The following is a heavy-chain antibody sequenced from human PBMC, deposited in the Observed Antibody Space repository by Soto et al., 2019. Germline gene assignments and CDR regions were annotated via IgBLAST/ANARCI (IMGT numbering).Heavy chain of an antibody. D-gene: IGHD6-19*01. CDR2: INPAPAST. Sequence: QVQLVQSGAEVKKSGAAVKISCQTSGFTFTTYYLHWVRQAPGQGLEWMGLINPAPASTNYAEKFQGRVTMTRDMSSNTVYMHLGRLTSEDTGVYYCARGGWAGYSSEGGLDLWGQGTQITVSS. V-gene: IGHV1-46*01. CDR1: GFTFTTYY. CDR3: ARGGWAGYSSEGGLDL. J-gene: IGHJ5*02.